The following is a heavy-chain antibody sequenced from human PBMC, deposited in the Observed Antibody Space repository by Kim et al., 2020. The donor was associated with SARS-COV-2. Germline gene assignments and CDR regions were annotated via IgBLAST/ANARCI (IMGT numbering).Heavy chain of an antibody. V-gene: IGHV4-30-2*01. Sequence: SETLSLTCAVSGGSISSGGYSWSWIRQPPGKGLEWIGYIYHSGSTYYNPSLKSRVTISVDRSKNQFSLKLSSVTAADTAVYYCARGGSERVRVAFDYWGQGTLVTVSS. CDR2: IYHSGST. CDR3: ARGGSERVRVAFDY. D-gene: IGHD2-8*02. J-gene: IGHJ4*02. CDR1: GGSISSGGYS.